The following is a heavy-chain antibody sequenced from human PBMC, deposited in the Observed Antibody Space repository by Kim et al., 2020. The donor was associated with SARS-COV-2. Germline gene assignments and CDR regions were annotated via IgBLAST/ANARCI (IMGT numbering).Heavy chain of an antibody. V-gene: IGHV3-30*04. CDR2: ISYDGSNK. CDR1: GFTFSSYA. CDR3: ASCRYGSGSYFVFDY. D-gene: IGHD3-10*01. J-gene: IGHJ4*01. Sequence: GGSLRLSCAASGFTFSSYAMHWVRQAPGKGLEWVAVISYDGSNKYYADSVKGRFTISRDNSKNTLYLQMNSLRAEDTAVYYCASCRYGSGSYFVFDYWG.